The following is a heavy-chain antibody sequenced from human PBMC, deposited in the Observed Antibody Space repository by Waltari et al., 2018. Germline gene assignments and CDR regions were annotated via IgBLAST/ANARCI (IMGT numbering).Heavy chain of an antibody. CDR3: ATSSTVRGGYDY. CDR1: GFTFGAYA. D-gene: IGHD3-10*01. V-gene: IGHV3-49*04. Sequence: EVQLVESGGGLVQPGRSLRLSCTASGFTFGAYAMSWVRQAPGKGLEWVGVIRTKPNGGTTDYAASVKGRFTISRDDSKNIAYLQMSSLKTEDTAVYYCATSSTVRGGYDYWGQGALVTVSS. CDR2: IRTKPNGGTT. J-gene: IGHJ4*02.